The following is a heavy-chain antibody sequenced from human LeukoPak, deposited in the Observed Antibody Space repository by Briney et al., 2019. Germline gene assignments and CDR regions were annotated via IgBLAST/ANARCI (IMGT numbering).Heavy chain of an antibody. V-gene: IGHV3-21*01. Sequence: AGGSLRLSCTASGFIFSSYWMTWVRQAPGKGLEWVSSFTSMSRTIYYADSVKGRFTISRDDAKKSLYLQMNSLRVEDTAIYYCARQSSGIAATDKIDFWGQGTLVTVSS. CDR2: FTSMSRTI. CDR3: ARQSSGIAATDKIDF. CDR1: GFIFSSYW. D-gene: IGHD6-13*01. J-gene: IGHJ4*02.